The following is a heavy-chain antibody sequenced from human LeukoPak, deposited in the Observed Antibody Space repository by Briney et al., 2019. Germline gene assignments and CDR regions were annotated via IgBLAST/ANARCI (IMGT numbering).Heavy chain of an antibody. D-gene: IGHD4/OR15-4a*01. J-gene: IGHJ4*02. CDR3: VRVGVLTTVFDY. Sequence: GASVKISCKASGYDFTAYTLNWVRQAPGQGLEWMGWINTRTANPTYAQGFVGRFVFSVDTSVNTAYLQISSLKAEDTAVYFCVRVGVLTTVFDYWGQGTLVVVSS. CDR1: GYDFTAYT. V-gene: IGHV7-4-1*02. CDR2: INTRTANP.